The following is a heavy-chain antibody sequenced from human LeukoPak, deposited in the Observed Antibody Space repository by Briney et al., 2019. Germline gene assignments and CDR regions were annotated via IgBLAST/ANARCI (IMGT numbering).Heavy chain of an antibody. D-gene: IGHD6-19*01. Sequence: PGRSLRLSCAASGFTFSTYAVNWVRQAPGKGLEWVSTISGSGGSTYYADSVKGRFTISRDNSKNTLYLQMNSLRAEDTAVYYCAKSLLYSSGFSWGQGTLVTVSS. CDR1: GFTFSTYA. CDR2: ISGSGGST. V-gene: IGHV3-23*01. CDR3: AKSLLYSSGFS. J-gene: IGHJ5*02.